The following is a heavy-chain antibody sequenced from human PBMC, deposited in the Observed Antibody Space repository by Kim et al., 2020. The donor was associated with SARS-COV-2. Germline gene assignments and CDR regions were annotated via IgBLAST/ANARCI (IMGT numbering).Heavy chain of an antibody. CDR2: IYYSGST. CDR3: AREARSSGWYL. CDR1: GGSISSGGYY. V-gene: IGHV4-31*03. D-gene: IGHD6-19*01. Sequence: SETLSLTCTVSGGSISSGGYYWSWIRQHPGKGLEWIGYIYYSGSTYYNPSLKSRVTISVDTSKNQFSLKLSSVTAADTAVYYCAREARSSGWYLWGQGTLVTVSS. J-gene: IGHJ4*02.